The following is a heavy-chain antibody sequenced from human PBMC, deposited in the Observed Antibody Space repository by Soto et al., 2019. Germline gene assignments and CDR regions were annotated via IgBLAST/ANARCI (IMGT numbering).Heavy chain of an antibody. J-gene: IGHJ4*02. Sequence: SETLSLTCSVSGGSISGSYWSWIRQSPGKGLEWLGYVYYTGSTNYSPSLRSRVSISVDTSKNEFSLRLSSVTAADTAVYFCARSIAVPGAHIDYWGQGTQVTVSS. V-gene: IGHV4-59*01. D-gene: IGHD6-19*01. CDR3: ARSIAVPGAHIDY. CDR1: GGSISGSY. CDR2: VYYTGST.